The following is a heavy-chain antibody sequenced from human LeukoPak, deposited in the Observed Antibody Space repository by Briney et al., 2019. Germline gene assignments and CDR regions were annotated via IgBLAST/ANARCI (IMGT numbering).Heavy chain of an antibody. CDR2: ISSSSAYI. CDR3: ASLKIRRIGNAFDI. J-gene: IGHJ3*02. V-gene: IGHV3-21*01. D-gene: IGHD1-1*01. Sequence: GGTLRLSCAASGFTLATYSMNWVRQAPGKGLEWVSSISSSSAYIYYADSVKGRFTISRDNAKESLFLQMNSLRPEDTALYYCASLKIRRIGNAFDIWGQGTMVTVSS. CDR1: GFTLATYS.